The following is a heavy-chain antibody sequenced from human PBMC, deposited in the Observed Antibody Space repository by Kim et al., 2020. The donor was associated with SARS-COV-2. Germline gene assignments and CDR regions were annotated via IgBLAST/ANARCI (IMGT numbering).Heavy chain of an antibody. D-gene: IGHD4-17*01. CDR1: GGSINSFY. Sequence: SETLSLTCTVSGGSINSFYWSWIRQPPGKGLEWIGYISYSGSTNYNPSLKSRGTISLGTSKKQFSLTLNSVTAADTAVYFCARGTPDYGGNSQFDYWGQG. CDR2: ISYSGST. J-gene: IGHJ4*02. CDR3: ARGTPDYGGNSQFDY. V-gene: IGHV4-59*01.